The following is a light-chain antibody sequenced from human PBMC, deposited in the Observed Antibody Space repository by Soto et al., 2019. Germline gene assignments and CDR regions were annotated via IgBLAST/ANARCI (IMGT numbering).Light chain of an antibody. V-gene: IGKV3-15*01. CDR1: QSVSSN. Sequence: IVMTQSPATLSVSPGERATLSCRASQSVSSNLAWYQQKPAQAPRLLTYGASTRATGIPARFSGSGSGTEFTLTISSLQSEDFAVYYCQQYNNWPPVTFGQGTKVEIK. J-gene: IGKJ1*01. CDR3: QQYNNWPPVT. CDR2: GAS.